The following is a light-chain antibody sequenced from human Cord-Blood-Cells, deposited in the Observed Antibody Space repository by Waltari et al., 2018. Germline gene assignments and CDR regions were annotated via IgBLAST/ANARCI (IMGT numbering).Light chain of an antibody. Sequence: NFMLTQPHSVSESPGKTVTISCTSSSGSIASNYAQWYQQRPGSAPTTVIYEDNQRPSGVPARFSGSIDSSSNSASLTISGLKTEDEADYYCQSYDSSNLWVFGGGTKLTVL. CDR2: EDN. CDR1: SGSIASNY. J-gene: IGLJ3*02. V-gene: IGLV6-57*02. CDR3: QSYDSSNLWV.